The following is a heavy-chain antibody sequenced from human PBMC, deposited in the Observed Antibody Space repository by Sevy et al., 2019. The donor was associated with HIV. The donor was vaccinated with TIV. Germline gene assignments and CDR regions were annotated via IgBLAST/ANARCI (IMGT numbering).Heavy chain of an antibody. CDR3: ARGPYQLPLYYNYYYGMDV. D-gene: IGHD2-2*01. CDR2: INHSRST. J-gene: IGHJ6*02. CDR1: GGSFSGYY. Sequence: SETQSLTCAVYGGSFSGYYWSWIRQPPGKGLEWIGEINHSRSTNYNPSLKSRVTISVDTSKNQFSLKLSSVTAADTAVYYCARGPYQLPLYYNYYYGMDVWGQGTTVTVSS. V-gene: IGHV4-34*01.